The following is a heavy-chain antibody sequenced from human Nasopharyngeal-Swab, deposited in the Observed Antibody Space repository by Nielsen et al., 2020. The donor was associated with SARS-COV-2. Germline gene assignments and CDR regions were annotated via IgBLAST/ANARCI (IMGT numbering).Heavy chain of an antibody. J-gene: IGHJ6*02. Sequence: ASVKVSCKASGYTFTSYYMLWVRQAPGQGLEWMGIINPSGGSTSYAQKFQGRVTMTRDTSTSTVYMELSSLRSEDTAVYYCTIGGNSYGYGYYYGMDVWGQWTTVTGSS. D-gene: IGHD5-18*01. V-gene: IGHV1-46*01. CDR1: GYTFTSYY. CDR3: TIGGNSYGYGYYYGMDV. CDR2: INPSGGST.